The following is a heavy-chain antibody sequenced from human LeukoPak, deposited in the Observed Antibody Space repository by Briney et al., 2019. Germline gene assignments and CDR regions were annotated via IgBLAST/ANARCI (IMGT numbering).Heavy chain of an antibody. CDR3: ACLTTVVPPHSFDS. V-gene: IGHV4-59*08. D-gene: IGHD4-23*01. CDR2: IYYTGST. Sequence: SETLSLTCTVSGVSIDSYFWSWIRRPPGKGREWMGYIYYTGSTKYNPSLQSRVSISLDTAKNQFSLKLSFVTAADTAVYYCACLTTVVPPHSFDSWGQGNMVTVSS. CDR1: GVSIDSYF. J-gene: IGHJ4*02.